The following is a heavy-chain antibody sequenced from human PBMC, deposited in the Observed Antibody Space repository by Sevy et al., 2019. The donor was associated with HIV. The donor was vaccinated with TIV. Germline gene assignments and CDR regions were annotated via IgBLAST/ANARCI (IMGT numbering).Heavy chain of an antibody. J-gene: IGHJ4*02. V-gene: IGHV3-23*01. CDR3: AKDRNGIAAAAYPFDN. D-gene: IGHD6-13*01. CDR1: GFTFSSYA. CDR2: ISGTGGST. Sequence: GGSLRLSCAASGFTFSSYAMSWVRQAPGKGLEWVSAISGTGGSTYYADSVKGRFTISRDNSKNTLYLQMNSLRAEDTAVYYCAKDRNGIAAAAYPFDNWGQGTLVTVSS.